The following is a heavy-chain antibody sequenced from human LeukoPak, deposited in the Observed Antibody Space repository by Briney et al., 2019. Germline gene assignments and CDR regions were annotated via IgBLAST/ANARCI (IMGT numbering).Heavy chain of an antibody. Sequence: GGSLRLSCAASGFTFDDYAMHWVRQAPGKGLEWVGFIRSKAYGGTTEYAASVKGRFTISRDDSKSIAYLQMNSLKTEDTAVYYCTRDAVVVSYWGQGTLVTVSS. CDR3: TRDAVVVSY. D-gene: IGHD3-22*01. J-gene: IGHJ4*02. CDR1: GFTFDDYA. V-gene: IGHV3-49*04. CDR2: IRSKAYGGTT.